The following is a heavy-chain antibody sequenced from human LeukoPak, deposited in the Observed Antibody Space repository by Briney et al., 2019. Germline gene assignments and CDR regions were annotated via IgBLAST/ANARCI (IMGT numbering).Heavy chain of an antibody. CDR1: GGSIGSYY. Sequence: SETLSITCTVSGGSIGSYYWSWIRQPPGKGLEWIGYIYYSGNTNYNPSLKSRVTISVDTSKNQFSLKLSSVTAADTAVYYCAATPGIVGATSFDYWGQGTLVTVSS. CDR3: AATPGIVGATSFDY. V-gene: IGHV4-59*01. D-gene: IGHD1-26*01. J-gene: IGHJ4*02. CDR2: IYYSGNT.